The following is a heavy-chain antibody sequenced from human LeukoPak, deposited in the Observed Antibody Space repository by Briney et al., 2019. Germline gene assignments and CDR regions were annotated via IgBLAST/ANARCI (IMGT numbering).Heavy chain of an antibody. D-gene: IGHD6-13*01. Sequence: GGSLRLSCAASGFTFSSYSMNWVRQAPGKGLEWVSYISSSSTIYYADSVKGRFTISRDNAKNSLYLQMNSLRAEDTALYYCAKGNAYRNTWSPFDYWGQGTLVTVSS. CDR1: GFTFSSYS. CDR2: ISSSSTI. CDR3: AKGNAYRNTWSPFDY. V-gene: IGHV3-48*04. J-gene: IGHJ4*02.